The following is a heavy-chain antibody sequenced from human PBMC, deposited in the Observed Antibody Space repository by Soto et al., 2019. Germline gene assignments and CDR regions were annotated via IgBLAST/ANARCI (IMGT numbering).Heavy chain of an antibody. D-gene: IGHD6-19*01. Sequence: VQLVPSAAEVKKTGASVKVYCKASGYTFTSQGRSWVRLAPGQGLEWMGSINAYIGNTNYSQQLPGTVTMTTDTSTSTADMGLRSLRSDDTAVYYFAIVVLGRGAVAGTLIFLFPPDDYWCQGALVIVSS. V-gene: IGHV1-18*01. CDR1: GYTFTSQG. J-gene: IGHJ4*02. CDR3: AIVVLGRGAVAGTLIFLFPPDDY. CDR2: INAYIGNT.